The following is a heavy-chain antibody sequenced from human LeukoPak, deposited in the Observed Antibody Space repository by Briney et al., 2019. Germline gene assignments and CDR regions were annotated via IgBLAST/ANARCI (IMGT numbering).Heavy chain of an antibody. CDR3: ARLGIGVVPSAMLGDYYFDY. CDR1: GGSISSYY. V-gene: IGHV4-59*08. Sequence: KPSETLSLTCTVSGGSISSYYWSWIRQPPGKGLEWIGYIYYSGSTNYSPSLKSRVTISVDTSKNQFSLKLTSVTAADTAVYYCARLGIGVVPSAMLGDYYFDYWGQGTLVTVSS. D-gene: IGHD2-2*01. CDR2: IYYSGST. J-gene: IGHJ4*02.